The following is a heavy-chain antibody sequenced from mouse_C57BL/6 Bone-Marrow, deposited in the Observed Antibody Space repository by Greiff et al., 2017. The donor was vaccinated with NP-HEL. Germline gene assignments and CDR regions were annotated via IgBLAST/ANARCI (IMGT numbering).Heavy chain of an antibody. Sequence: VQLQQSGPELVKPGASVKISCKASGYAFSSSWMNWVKQRPGKGLEWIGRIYPGDGDTNYNGKFKGKATLTADKSSSTAYMQLSSLTSEDSAVYFCARLGVPFDYWGQGTTLTVSS. V-gene: IGHV1-82*01. CDR1: GYAFSSSW. J-gene: IGHJ2*01. CDR3: ARLGVPFDY. D-gene: IGHD3-3*01. CDR2: IYPGDGDT.